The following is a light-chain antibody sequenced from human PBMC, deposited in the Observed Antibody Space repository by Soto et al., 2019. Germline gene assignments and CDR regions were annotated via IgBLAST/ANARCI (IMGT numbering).Light chain of an antibody. CDR1: QSVSSSH. J-gene: IGKJ5*01. V-gene: IGKV3-20*01. CDR2: AAS. Sequence: EIVLTQSPRTLSLSPGERATLSCRASQSVSSSHLAWHQHKPGQALRLLIYAASSSAAGSPDRFSGGGSGTDFSLTICRLVPDDLAVYYCQQYGYSPMTFGQGTRLEIK. CDR3: QQYGYSPMT.